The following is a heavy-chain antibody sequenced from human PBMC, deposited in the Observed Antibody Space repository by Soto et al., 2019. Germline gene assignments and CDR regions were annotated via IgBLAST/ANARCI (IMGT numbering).Heavy chain of an antibody. CDR2: ITSSSSYI. J-gene: IGHJ4*02. CDR3: VRARSTDSRPDY. D-gene: IGHD3-22*01. Sequence: GGSLRLSCAASGFAFSLYSMIWVRQAPGKGLEWVASITSSSSYIYYEDSLKGRFTISRDNAKNSLFLQLDSLRAEDTAVYFCVRARSTDSRPDYWGQGTLVTVSS. CDR1: GFAFSLYS. V-gene: IGHV3-21*01.